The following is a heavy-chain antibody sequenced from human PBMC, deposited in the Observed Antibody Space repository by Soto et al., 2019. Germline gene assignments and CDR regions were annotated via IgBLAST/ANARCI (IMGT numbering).Heavy chain of an antibody. CDR1: GGSFSGYY. CDR3: ASLDIVVVVAIAY. CDR2: SNHSGST. V-gene: IGHV4-34*01. J-gene: IGHJ4*01. D-gene: IGHD2-15*01. Sequence: SETLALTCAVYGGSFSGYYWGWIRQPTGKGLEWIGESNHSGSTNYNPSLRSRVTISVATSKNQFSLKLSSVTAADTAVYYCASLDIVVVVAIAYWGHGTLVTVSS.